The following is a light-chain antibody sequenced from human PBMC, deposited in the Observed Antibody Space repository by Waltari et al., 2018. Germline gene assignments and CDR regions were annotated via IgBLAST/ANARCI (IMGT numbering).Light chain of an antibody. CDR3: MQGTHWPLT. J-gene: IGKJ3*01. CDR2: KVS. Sequence: DVAMTQSPLSLPVTLGQPASTSCRSSQSLVHSDGNTYLNWFQQRPGQSPRRLIYKVSKRDSGVPDRFSGSGSGTDFTLKISRVEVEDVGVYYCMQGTHWPLTFGPGTKVDIK. V-gene: IGKV2-30*02. CDR1: QSLVHSDGNTY.